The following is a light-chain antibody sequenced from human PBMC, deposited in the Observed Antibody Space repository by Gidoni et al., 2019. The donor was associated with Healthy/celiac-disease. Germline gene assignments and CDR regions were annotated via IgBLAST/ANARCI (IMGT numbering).Light chain of an antibody. CDR3: QQYDSSPYT. J-gene: IGKJ2*01. Sequence: EIVLTQSPGTLSLSPGERATLSCRASPSVSSSYLAWYQQKPGQAPRLLIYGASSRATGIPDRVSGSGSGTDFTLTISRLEPEEFAVYYCQQYDSSPYTFGQGTKLEIK. V-gene: IGKV3-20*01. CDR2: GAS. CDR1: PSVSSSY.